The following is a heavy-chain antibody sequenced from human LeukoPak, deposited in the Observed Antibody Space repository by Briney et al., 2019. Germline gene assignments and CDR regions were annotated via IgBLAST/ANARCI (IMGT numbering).Heavy chain of an antibody. Sequence: PGGSLRLSCAASGFTVSSNYMSWDRQAPGKGLEWVSVIYSGGSTYYADSVKGRFTISRDNSKNTLYLQMNSLRAEDTAVYYCARGWVEGYYYYGMDVWGQGTTVTVSS. D-gene: IGHD3-16*01. CDR1: GFTVSSNY. CDR3: ARGWVEGYYYYGMDV. V-gene: IGHV3-53*01. J-gene: IGHJ6*02. CDR2: IYSGGST.